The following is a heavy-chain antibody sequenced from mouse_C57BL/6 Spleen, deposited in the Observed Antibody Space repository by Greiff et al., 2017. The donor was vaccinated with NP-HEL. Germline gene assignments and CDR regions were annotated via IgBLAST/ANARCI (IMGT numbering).Heavy chain of an antibody. Sequence: DVHLVESGGGLVQPGGSLKLSCAASGFTFSDYYMYWVRQTPEKRLEWVAYISNGGGSTYYPDTVKGRFTISRDNAKNTLYLQMSRLKSEDTAMYYCARQAYVTYAMDYWGQGTSVTVSS. V-gene: IGHV5-12*01. D-gene: IGHD2-13*01. CDR2: ISNGGGST. J-gene: IGHJ4*01. CDR3: ARQAYVTYAMDY. CDR1: GFTFSDYY.